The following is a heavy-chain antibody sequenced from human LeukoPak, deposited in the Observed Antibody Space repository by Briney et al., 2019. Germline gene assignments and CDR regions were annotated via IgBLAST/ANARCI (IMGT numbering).Heavy chain of an antibody. D-gene: IGHD6-19*01. Sequence: SVKVSCKASGGTFSSYAISWVRQAPGQGLEWMGGIIPIFGTANYAQKFQGRVTITTDESTSTAYMELNSLRAEDTAVYYCAKDQMAVADDYWGQGTLVTVSS. CDR3: AKDQMAVADDY. CDR2: IIPIFGTA. J-gene: IGHJ4*02. CDR1: GGTFSSYA. V-gene: IGHV1-69*05.